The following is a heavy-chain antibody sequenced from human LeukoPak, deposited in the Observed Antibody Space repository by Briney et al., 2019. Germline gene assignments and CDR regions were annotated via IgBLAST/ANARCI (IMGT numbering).Heavy chain of an antibody. V-gene: IGHV4-39*07. D-gene: IGHD3-10*02. CDR2: MSYRGTT. CDR3: SETIWYYFDY. CDR1: GGSISTHFYY. J-gene: IGHJ4*02. Sequence: SETLSLTCTVSGGSISTHFYYWGWIRQTPGKGLEWIGNMSYRGTTYYNPSLNSRVSMSIDTSKNRFSLRLSSVTAADTAVCAGSETIWYYFDYWGQGRLVTVSS.